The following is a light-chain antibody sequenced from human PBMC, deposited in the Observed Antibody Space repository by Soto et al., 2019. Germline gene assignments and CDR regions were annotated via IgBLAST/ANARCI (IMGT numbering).Light chain of an antibody. Sequence: DIQMTPSPSTLSASVGDRVTITCRASQSISSWLAWYQQKPGKAPKLLIYDASSLQSGVPSRFSGSGSATEFTLTISSLQPGDFATYYCQQYNAYSTFGQGTKVDIK. CDR1: QSISSW. CDR3: QQYNAYST. V-gene: IGKV1-5*01. CDR2: DAS. J-gene: IGKJ1*01.